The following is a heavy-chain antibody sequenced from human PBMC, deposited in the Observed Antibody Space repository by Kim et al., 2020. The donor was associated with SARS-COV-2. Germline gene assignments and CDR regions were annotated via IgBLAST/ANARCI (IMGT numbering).Heavy chain of an antibody. CDR3: ARGHYGSGSCMDY. J-gene: IGHJ4*02. V-gene: IGHV1-69*04. Sequence: YAQKCQGRVTITADKSTSTAYMELSSLRSEDTAVYYCARGHYGSGSCMDYWGQGTLVTVSS. D-gene: IGHD3-10*01.